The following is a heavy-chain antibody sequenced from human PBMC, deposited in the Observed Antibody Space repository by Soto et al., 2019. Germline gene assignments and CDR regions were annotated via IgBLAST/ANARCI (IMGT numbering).Heavy chain of an antibody. V-gene: IGHV3-23*01. J-gene: IGHJ4*02. CDR2: SSATGSGR. CDR3: AKDRRAGGNYGFYSDF. Sequence: PGGSLRLSCAASGFTFISYGMTGVRQDPGKGLEWVSFSSATGSGRYYADSVKGRFTISRDNSKNTLYLQMSSLRADDTAVYYCAKDRRAGGNYGFYSDFWGQGALVTVSS. D-gene: IGHD1-7*01. CDR1: GFTFISYG.